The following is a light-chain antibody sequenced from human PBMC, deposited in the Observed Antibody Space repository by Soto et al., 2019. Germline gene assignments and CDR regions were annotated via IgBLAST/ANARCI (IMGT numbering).Light chain of an antibody. CDR1: QTITNNY. CDR3: QQCAHSPRT. V-gene: IGKV3-20*01. J-gene: IGKJ1*01. CDR2: DAS. Sequence: EIVLTQSPGTLSLSPGERATLSCRASQTITNNYLAWYQQKPGQAPRLLIYDASYRATGIPDRFSGSGSGSEFTLTISRLEPEDFAVYFCQQCAHSPRTFGQGTRVEIK.